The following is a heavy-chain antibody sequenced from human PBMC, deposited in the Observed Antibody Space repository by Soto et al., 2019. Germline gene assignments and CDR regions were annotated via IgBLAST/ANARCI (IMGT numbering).Heavy chain of an antibody. J-gene: IGHJ4*02. D-gene: IGHD3-22*01. CDR1: GGSVTSTHFF. CDR2: LRYSGST. Sequence: PSETLSLTCTVSGGSVTSTHFFWSWIRQTPGEGLEWIASLRYSGSTSHNPSLKSRVTISVDTSKNQFSLHLNSVAAADTAVYFCAASDGYWADSWGKGTLVTVSS. CDR3: AASDGYWADS. V-gene: IGHV4-61*01.